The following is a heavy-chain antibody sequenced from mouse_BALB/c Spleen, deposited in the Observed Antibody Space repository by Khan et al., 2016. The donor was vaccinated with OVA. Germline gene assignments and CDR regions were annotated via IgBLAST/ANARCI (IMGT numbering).Heavy chain of an antibody. CDR1: GYSITSDYA. Sequence: EVQLVETGPGLVKPSQSLSLTCTVTGYSITSDYAWNWIRQFPGNKLEWMGYISYSGNTKYNPSLKSRISITRDTSENQFFLQLNSVTIEDTATYYCARICGGDFDYWGQGTTLTVSS. CDR2: ISYSGNT. V-gene: IGHV3-2*02. J-gene: IGHJ2*01. CDR3: ARICGGDFDY.